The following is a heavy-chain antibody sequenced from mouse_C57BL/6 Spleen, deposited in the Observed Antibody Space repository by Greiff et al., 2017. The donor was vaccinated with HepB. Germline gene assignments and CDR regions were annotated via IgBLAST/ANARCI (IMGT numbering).Heavy chain of an antibody. J-gene: IGHJ2*01. V-gene: IGHV1-52*01. D-gene: IGHD1-1*01. CDR2: IDPSDSET. Sequence: QVQLQQPGAELVRPGSSVKLSCKASGYTFTSYWMHWVKQRPIQGLEWIGNIDPSDSETHYNQKFKDKATLTVDKSSSTAYMQLSSLTSEDSAVYYCAREEATVGYFDYWGQGTTLTVSS. CDR1: GYTFTSYW. CDR3: AREEATVGYFDY.